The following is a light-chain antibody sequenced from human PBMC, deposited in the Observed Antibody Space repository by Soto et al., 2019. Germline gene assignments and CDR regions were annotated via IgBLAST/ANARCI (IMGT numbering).Light chain of an antibody. CDR1: QSVRSK. Sequence: EIVMTQSPGNLSVSPVERATLSCRASQSVRSKLAWYQQKPGQAPRLLIYDASTRATGIPARFSGSGSGTEFTLTISSLQSEDFAVYYCQQYNNCPPITFGQGTSLEIK. V-gene: IGKV3-15*01. J-gene: IGKJ5*01. CDR2: DAS. CDR3: QQYNNCPPIT.